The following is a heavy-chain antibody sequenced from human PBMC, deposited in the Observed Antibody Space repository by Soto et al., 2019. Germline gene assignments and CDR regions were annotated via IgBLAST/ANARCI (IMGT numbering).Heavy chain of an antibody. CDR1: GFTVSSNY. V-gene: IGHV3-11*01. D-gene: IGHD3-22*01. J-gene: IGHJ4*02. CDR2: ISSSGSTI. Sequence: PGGSLRLSCAASGFTVSSNYMSWVRQAPGKGLEWVSYISSSGSTIYYADSVKGRFTISRDNAKNSLYLQMNSLRAEDTAVYYCAKVKYYDSSGLRGYFDYWGQGTLVTVSS. CDR3: AKVKYYDSSGLRGYFDY.